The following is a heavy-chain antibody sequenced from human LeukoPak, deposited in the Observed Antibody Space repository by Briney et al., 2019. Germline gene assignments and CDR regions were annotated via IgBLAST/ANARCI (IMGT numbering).Heavy chain of an antibody. Sequence: GGSLRLSCTASGFTFTSHWMHWVRQVPGKGLEWVSIISYEGSEKYYADSVKGRFTISRDNSRNTLYLQMNSLRPEDTAVYYCARGREAGNRRLAGDDYWGQGTLVIVSS. CDR1: GFTFTSHW. V-gene: IGHV3-30*01. CDR2: ISYEGSEK. CDR3: ARGREAGNRRLAGDDY. D-gene: IGHD3-10*01. J-gene: IGHJ4*02.